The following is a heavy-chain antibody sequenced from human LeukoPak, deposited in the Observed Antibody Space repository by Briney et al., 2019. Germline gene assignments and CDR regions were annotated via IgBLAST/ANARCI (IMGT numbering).Heavy chain of an antibody. V-gene: IGHV3-23*01. Sequence: GGSLRLSCAASGFTFSSYAMSWVRQAPGKGLEWVSAISGSGGSTYYADSVKGRFTISRDNSKNTLYLQMNSLRAEDTAVYYCAKCSTEYSSSFNNYWGQGTLVTVSS. CDR2: ISGSGGST. D-gene: IGHD6-6*01. CDR1: GFTFSSYA. J-gene: IGHJ4*02. CDR3: AKCSTEYSSSFNNY.